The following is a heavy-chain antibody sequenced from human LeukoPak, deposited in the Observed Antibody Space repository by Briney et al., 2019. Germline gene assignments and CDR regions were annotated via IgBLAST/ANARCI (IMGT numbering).Heavy chain of an antibody. CDR3: AREQGSRVDLIDY. V-gene: IGHV4-39*07. CDR1: GGSISSSSYY. D-gene: IGHD3-3*01. Sequence: HSETLSLTCTVSGGSISSSSYYWGWIRQPPGKGLEWIGSIYYSGSTYYNPSLKSRVTISVDTSKNQFSLKLSSVTAADTAVYYCAREQGSRVDLIDYWGQGTLVTVSS. J-gene: IGHJ4*02. CDR2: IYYSGST.